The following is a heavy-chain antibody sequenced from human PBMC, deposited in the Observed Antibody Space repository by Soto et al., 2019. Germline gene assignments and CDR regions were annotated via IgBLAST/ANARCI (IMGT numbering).Heavy chain of an antibody. V-gene: IGHV3-66*01. J-gene: IGHJ4*02. CDR1: GLTVSRNY. Sequence: GGSLRLSCAASGLTVSRNYMTWVRQASGKGLEWVSVIYSGGSTYYADSVKGRFIISRDNSKNTLYLQMNSLRAEGTAVYYCARARIAVAGSDFDYWGQGTLVTVSS. CDR2: IYSGGST. D-gene: IGHD6-19*01. CDR3: ARARIAVAGSDFDY.